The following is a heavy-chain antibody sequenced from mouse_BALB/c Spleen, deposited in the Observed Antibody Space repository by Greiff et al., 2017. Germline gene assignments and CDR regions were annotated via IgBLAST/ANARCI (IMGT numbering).Heavy chain of an antibody. CDR1: GYTFTDYV. CDR3: ARPYGSSSYYAMDY. CDR2: IYPGSGST. J-gene: IGHJ4*01. D-gene: IGHD1-1*01. Sequence: VQLVESGPELVKPGASVKMSCKASGYTFTDYVISWVKQRTGQGLEWIGEIYPGSGSTYYNEKFKGKATLTADKSSNTAYMQLSRLTSEDSAVYFCARPYGSSSYYAMDYWGQGTSVTVSS. V-gene: IGHV1-77*01.